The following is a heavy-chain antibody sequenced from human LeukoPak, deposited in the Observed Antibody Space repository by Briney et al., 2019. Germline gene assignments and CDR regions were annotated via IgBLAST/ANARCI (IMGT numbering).Heavy chain of an antibody. J-gene: IGHJ4*02. CDR2: ISSSSSTI. CDR1: GVTFSSGI. CDR3: ASTGRYCTSTSCSNYFHY. Sequence: GGAPRLSCVASGVTFSSGIMNCVREARGKGLEWVSYISSSSSTIYYADSVKGRFTLSRDNAKNSLYLQMNSLRAEDTAVYYCASTGRYCTSTSCSNYFHYWGQGTLVTVSS. V-gene: IGHV3-48*04. D-gene: IGHD2-2*01.